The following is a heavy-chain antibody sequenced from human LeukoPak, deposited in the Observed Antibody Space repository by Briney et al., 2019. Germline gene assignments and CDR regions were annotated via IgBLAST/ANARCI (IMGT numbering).Heavy chain of an antibody. D-gene: IGHD6-13*01. J-gene: IGHJ4*02. CDR1: GFTFSSYA. V-gene: IGHV3-23*01. CDR3: AKQYSSSWYYFDY. CDR2: ISGSGGST. Sequence: GGSLRLSCAASGFTFSSYAMSWVRQAPGEGLEWVSAISGSGGSTYYADSVKGRFTISRDNSKNTLYLQMNSLRAEDTAVYYCAKQYSSSWYYFDYWGQGTLVTVSS.